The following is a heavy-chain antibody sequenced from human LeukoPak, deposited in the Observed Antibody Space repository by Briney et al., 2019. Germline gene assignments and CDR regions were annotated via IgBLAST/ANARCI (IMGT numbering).Heavy chain of an antibody. V-gene: IGHV4-59*12. CDR3: ARDSHYGDLGYDY. CDR1: GGSISSYY. D-gene: IGHD4-17*01. CDR2: IYYSGST. Sequence: SETRSLTCTVSGGSISSYYWSWIRQPPGKGLEWIGYIYYSGSTNYNPSLKSRVTISVDTSKNQFSLKLSSVTAADTAVYYCARDSHYGDLGYDYWGQGTLVTVSS. J-gene: IGHJ4*02.